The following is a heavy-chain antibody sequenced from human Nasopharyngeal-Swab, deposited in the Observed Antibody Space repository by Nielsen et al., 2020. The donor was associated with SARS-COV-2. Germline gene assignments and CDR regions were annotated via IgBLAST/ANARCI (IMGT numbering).Heavy chain of an antibody. Sequence: GESLKISCAPSGFTFSDHWKQWVRQAPSEGLVWVSRINPAGSTPDYEDSVRGRVTISRDNAKNTLYLQMNSLTVEDSAVYFCTRAGSYRFDYWGQGTLVTVSS. D-gene: IGHD1-26*01. J-gene: IGHJ4*02. CDR3: TRAGSYRFDY. V-gene: IGHV3-74*01. CDR1: GFTFSDHW. CDR2: INPAGSTP.